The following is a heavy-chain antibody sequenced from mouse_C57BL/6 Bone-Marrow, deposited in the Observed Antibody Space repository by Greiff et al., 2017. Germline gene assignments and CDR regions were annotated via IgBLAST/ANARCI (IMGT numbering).Heavy chain of an antibody. V-gene: IGHV1-26*01. CDR2: INPNNGGT. J-gene: IGHJ3*01. Sequence: VQLQQSGPELVKPGASVKISCKASGYTFTDYYMNWVKQSHGKSLEWIGDINPNNGGTSYNQKFKGKATLTVDKSSSTAYMELRSLTSEDSAVYYSARPLYYSNAWFAYWGQGTLVTVSA. CDR1: GYTFTDYY. CDR3: ARPLYYSNAWFAY. D-gene: IGHD2-5*01.